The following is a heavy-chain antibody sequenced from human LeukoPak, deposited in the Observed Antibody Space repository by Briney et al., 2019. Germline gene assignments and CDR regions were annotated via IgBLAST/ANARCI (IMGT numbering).Heavy chain of an antibody. CDR1: GYTFSDSY. V-gene: IGHV1-18*04. J-gene: IGHJ4*02. CDR3: ARGYYDYVWGSYLGY. D-gene: IGHD3-16*02. CDR2: ISAYNGNT. Sequence: ASVKVSCKTSGYTFSDSYIHWVRQAPGQGLEWMGWISAYNGNTNYAQKLQGRVTMTTDTSTSTAYMELRSLRSDDTAVYYCARGYYDYVWGSYLGYWGQGTLVTVSS.